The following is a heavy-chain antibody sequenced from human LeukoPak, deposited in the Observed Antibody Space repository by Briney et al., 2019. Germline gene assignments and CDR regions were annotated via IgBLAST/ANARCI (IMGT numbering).Heavy chain of an antibody. CDR1: GGSISCYY. Sequence: WETLSLTCTVSGGSISCYYWSWIRQPAGKGLEWIGRIYTSGSTNYNPSLKSRVTMSADTSKNQFSLRLSAVTAADTAVYYCARYKISTTSLDYWGQGTLVTVSS. CDR3: ARYKISTTSLDY. J-gene: IGHJ4*02. D-gene: IGHD2-2*01. CDR2: IYTSGST. V-gene: IGHV4-4*07.